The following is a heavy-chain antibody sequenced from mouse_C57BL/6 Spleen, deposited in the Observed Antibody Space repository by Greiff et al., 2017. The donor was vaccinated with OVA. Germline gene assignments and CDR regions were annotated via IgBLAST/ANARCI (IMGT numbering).Heavy chain of an antibody. V-gene: IGHV1-9*01. Sequence: VQLQQSGAELMKPGASVKLSCKATGYTFTGYWIEWVKQRPGPGLEWIGEILPGRGSTNYNEKFKGKAPFTADTSSNQAYMQLSSLTTEDSGIYYCARGGMTFDYWGQGTTLTVSS. D-gene: IGHD2-10*02. CDR2: ILPGRGST. J-gene: IGHJ2*01. CDR3: ARGGMTFDY. CDR1: GYTFTGYW.